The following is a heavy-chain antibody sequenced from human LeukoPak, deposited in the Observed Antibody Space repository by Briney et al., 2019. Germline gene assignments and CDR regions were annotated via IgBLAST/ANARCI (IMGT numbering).Heavy chain of an antibody. V-gene: IGHV4-39*01. CDR1: GGSISSSSAY. CDR3: VSPRGFSYGYFDY. J-gene: IGHJ4*02. Sequence: SETLSLTCTVSGGSISSSSAYWGWIRQPPGKGLEWIGSIYYSKTTYYNPSLKSRVTISAETSKNQFSLTLGSVSAKDTAVYYCVSPRGFSYGYFDYWGQGTLVTVSS. D-gene: IGHD5-18*01. CDR2: IYYSKTT.